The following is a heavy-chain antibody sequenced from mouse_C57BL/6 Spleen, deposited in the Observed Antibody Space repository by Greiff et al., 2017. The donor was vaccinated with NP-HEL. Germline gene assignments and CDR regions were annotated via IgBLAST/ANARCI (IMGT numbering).Heavy chain of an antibody. J-gene: IGHJ3*01. V-gene: IGHV1-74*01. CDR3: AMDYGAY. CDR1: GYTFTSYW. Sequence: QVQLQQSGAELVKPGASVKVSCKASGYTFTSYWMHWVKQRPGQGLEWIGRINPSDSDTNYNQKFKGKATLTVDKSSSTAYMQLSSLTSEDSAVYYCAMDYGAYWGQGTLVTVSA. D-gene: IGHD1-1*02. CDR2: INPSDSDT.